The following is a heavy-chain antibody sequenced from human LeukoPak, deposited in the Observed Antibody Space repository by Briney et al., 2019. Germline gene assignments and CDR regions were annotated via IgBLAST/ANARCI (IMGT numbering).Heavy chain of an antibody. Sequence: GRSLRLSCAASGFTFSAYSMNWVRQAPGKGLEWVSSIDSSSGYIYYADSMKGRFTVSRDNAQNSMYLQMNSLRADDTAVYYCTRGHSGSYQRTDAFDIWGQGTMVTVSS. CDR3: TRGHSGSYQRTDAFDI. CDR2: IDSSSGYI. V-gene: IGHV3-21*01. CDR1: GFTFSAYS. J-gene: IGHJ3*02. D-gene: IGHD1-26*01.